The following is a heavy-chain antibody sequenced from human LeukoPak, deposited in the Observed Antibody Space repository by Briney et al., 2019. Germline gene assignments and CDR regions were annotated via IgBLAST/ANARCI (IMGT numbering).Heavy chain of an antibody. D-gene: IGHD3-9*01. J-gene: IGHJ5*02. CDR1: GFTFSSYG. Sequence: GGSLRLSCAASGFTFSSYGMHWVRQAPGKGLEGVAVISYDGSNKYYADSVKGRFTISRDNSKNTLYLQMNSLRAEDTAVYYCAKDGRVLRYFDWLSNDDNWFDPWGQGTLVTVSS. CDR3: AKDGRVLRYFDWLSNDDNWFDP. V-gene: IGHV3-30*18. CDR2: ISYDGSNK.